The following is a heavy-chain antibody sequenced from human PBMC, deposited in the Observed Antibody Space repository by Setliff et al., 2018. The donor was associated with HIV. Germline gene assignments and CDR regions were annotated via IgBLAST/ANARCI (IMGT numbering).Heavy chain of an antibody. CDR3: ARDSTDGSGFPGSLSF. CDR1: SGSISNYY. CDR2: IYTSGST. D-gene: IGHD3-22*01. Sequence: PSETLSLTCTVSSGSISNYYCSWIRQPQGKGLEWVGYIYTSGSTNYNSSLKSRVTISVDTSKKQFSLKLSSVTAADTAGYYCARDSTDGSGFPGSLSFWGQGTLVTVSS. J-gene: IGHJ4*02. V-gene: IGHV4-4*09.